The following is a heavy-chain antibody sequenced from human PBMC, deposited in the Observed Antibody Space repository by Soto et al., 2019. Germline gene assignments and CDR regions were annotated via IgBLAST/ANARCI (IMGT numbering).Heavy chain of an antibody. Sequence: LRLSCAASGFTFSSYAMSWVRQAPGKGLEWVSAISGSGGSTYYADSVKGRFTISRDNSKNTVYLQMNSLRAEDTALYFCARAPRMAPFDIWGQGTMVTVSS. V-gene: IGHV3-23*01. CDR2: ISGSGGST. CDR1: GFTFSSYA. J-gene: IGHJ3*02. CDR3: ARAPRMAPFDI.